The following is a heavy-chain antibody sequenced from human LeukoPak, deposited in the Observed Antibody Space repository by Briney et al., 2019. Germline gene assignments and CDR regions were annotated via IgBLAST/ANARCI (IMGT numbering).Heavy chain of an antibody. J-gene: IGHJ3*02. CDR3: ARFGQRITIFGVVGDAFDI. Sequence: GASVKVSCKASGYTFTSYDINWVRQATGQGLEWMGWMNPNSGNTGYAQKFQGRVTITRNTSISTAYMELSSLRSEDTAVYYCARFGQRITIFGVVGDAFDIWGQGTMVTVSS. CDR2: MNPNSGNT. V-gene: IGHV1-8*03. D-gene: IGHD3-3*01. CDR1: GYTFTSYD.